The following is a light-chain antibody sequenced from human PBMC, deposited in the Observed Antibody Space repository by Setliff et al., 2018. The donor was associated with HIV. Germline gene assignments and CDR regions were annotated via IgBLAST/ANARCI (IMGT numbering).Light chain of an antibody. CDR1: SSDVGSYNL. CDR3: CSYGGTNMPYV. J-gene: IGLJ1*01. V-gene: IGLV2-23*02. CDR2: EVT. Sequence: SALAQPASVSGSPGQSITISCTGTSSDVGSYNLVSWYQHHPGKAPKVMIYEVTKRPSGVSARFSGSKSGNTASLTISGLQAEDEADYYYCSYGGTNMPYVFGPGTKVTVL.